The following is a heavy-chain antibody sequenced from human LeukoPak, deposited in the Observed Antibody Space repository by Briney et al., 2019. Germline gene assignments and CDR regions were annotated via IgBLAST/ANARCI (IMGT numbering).Heavy chain of an antibody. CDR1: GFTFDDYA. J-gene: IGHJ4*02. V-gene: IGHV3-9*01. Sequence: PGRSLRLSCAASGFTFDDYAMHWVRQAPGKGLEWVSGISWNSGSIGYADSVKGRFTISRDNAKNSLYLQMNSLRAEDTAVYYCAREAPVSQSGFDYWGQGTLVTVSS. D-gene: IGHD2/OR15-2a*01. CDR3: AREAPVSQSGFDY. CDR2: ISWNSGSI.